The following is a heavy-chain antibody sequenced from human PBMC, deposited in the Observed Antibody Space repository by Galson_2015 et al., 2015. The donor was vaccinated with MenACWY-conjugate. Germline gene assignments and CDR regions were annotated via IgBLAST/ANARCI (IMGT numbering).Heavy chain of an antibody. V-gene: IGHV3-23*01. CDR1: GFTFSTYG. J-gene: IGHJ1*01. D-gene: IGHD5-12*01. Sequence: SLRLSCAASGFTFSTYGITWVRQGPGKGLEWVSAISGSTTGTFYAESVKGRFTISRDNSRNTVYLQMNNLKVEDPAIYYCAKGLRAYGYNLDEWGRGTLVTVSS. CDR2: ISGSTTGT. CDR3: AKGLRAYGYNLDE.